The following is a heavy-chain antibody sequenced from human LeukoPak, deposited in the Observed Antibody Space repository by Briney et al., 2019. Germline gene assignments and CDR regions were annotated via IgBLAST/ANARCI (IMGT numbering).Heavy chain of an antibody. CDR1: GFTFTSYG. D-gene: IGHD6-13*01. J-gene: IGHJ4*02. V-gene: IGHV3-30*18. Sequence: GGSLRLSRAASGFTFTSYGMHWVRQAPGKGLEWVAVISYDGSDKSYADSVKGRFTISRDNSKNTLYLQMNSLRAEDTAVYYRAKDLVGSSWSHGFDYWGQGTLVTVSS. CDR2: ISYDGSDK. CDR3: AKDLVGSSWSHGFDY.